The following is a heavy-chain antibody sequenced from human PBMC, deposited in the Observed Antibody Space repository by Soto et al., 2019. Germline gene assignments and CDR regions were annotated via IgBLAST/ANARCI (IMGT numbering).Heavy chain of an antibody. D-gene: IGHD5-18*01. J-gene: IGHJ6*02. Sequence: EVQLVESGGGLVKPGRSLRLSCAASGFTFSSYSMNWVRQAPGKGLEWVSSISSSSSYIYYADSVKGRFTISRYNAKNSLYLQMNSLRAEDTAVYYCARVQIQLWPLEYYYYGMDVWGQGTTVTVSS. CDR3: ARVQIQLWPLEYYYYGMDV. CDR1: GFTFSSYS. V-gene: IGHV3-21*01. CDR2: ISSSSSYI.